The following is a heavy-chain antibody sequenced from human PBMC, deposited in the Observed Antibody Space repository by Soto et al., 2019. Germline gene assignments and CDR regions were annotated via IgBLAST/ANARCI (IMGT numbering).Heavy chain of an antibody. V-gene: IGHV3-30*18. Sequence: PGGSLRLSCAASGFTFSSYGMHWVRQAPGKGLEWVAVISYDGSNKYYADSVKGRFTISRDNSKNTLYLQMNSLRAEDTAVYYCVKGGLDTIFGVVIPTGWGQGTLVPVSS. J-gene: IGHJ4*02. CDR3: VKGGLDTIFGVVIPTG. CDR1: GFTFSSYG. CDR2: ISYDGSNK. D-gene: IGHD3-3*01.